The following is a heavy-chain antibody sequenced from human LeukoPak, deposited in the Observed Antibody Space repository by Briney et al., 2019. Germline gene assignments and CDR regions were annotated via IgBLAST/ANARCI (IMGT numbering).Heavy chain of an antibody. Sequence: GGSLRLSCAASGFTGYGMSWIRQAPGKGLEWVSYISSSGSTIYYADSVKGRFTISRDNAKNSLYLQMNSLRAEDTAVYYCARDIGYCSSTSCYGAFDIWGQGTMVTVSS. CDR3: ARDIGYCSSTSCYGAFDI. CDR2: ISSSGSTI. J-gene: IGHJ3*02. CDR1: GFTGYG. V-gene: IGHV3-11*04. D-gene: IGHD2-2*01.